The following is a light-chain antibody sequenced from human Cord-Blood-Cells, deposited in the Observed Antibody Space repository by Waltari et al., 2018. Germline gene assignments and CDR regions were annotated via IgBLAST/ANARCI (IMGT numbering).Light chain of an antibody. V-gene: IGLV2-14*03. Sequence: QSALTQPASVSGSPGQTITISCTGTSSDDGGYNYVSWYQQHPGKAPKLMIYDVSNRPSGVSNRFSGSKSGNTASLTISGRQAEDEADYYSSSYTSSSTVVFGGGTKLTVL. CDR2: DVS. CDR1: SSDDGGYNY. CDR3: SSYTSSSTVV. J-gene: IGLJ2*01.